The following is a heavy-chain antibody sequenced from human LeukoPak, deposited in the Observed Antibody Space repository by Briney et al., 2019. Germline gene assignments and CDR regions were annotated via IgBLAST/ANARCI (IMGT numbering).Heavy chain of an antibody. CDR2: IYNSGGT. J-gene: IGHJ5*02. D-gene: IGHD4-23*01. V-gene: IGHV4-59*01. Sequence: SETLSLTCTVSGGSISSYYWSWIRQPPGKGLEWIGNIYNSGGTNYNPSLKSRVTTSVDTSKNRFSLKLTSVTAADTAVYYCARYRGNSNGGFDPWGQGTLVTVSS. CDR3: ARYRGNSNGGFDP. CDR1: GGSISSYY.